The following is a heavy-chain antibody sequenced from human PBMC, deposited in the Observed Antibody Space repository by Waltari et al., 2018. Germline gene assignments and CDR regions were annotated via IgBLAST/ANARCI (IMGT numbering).Heavy chain of an antibody. Sequence: VHLQQSGAGLLRPSQTLSLTCTVHGGSSSAFYWSGIREAPGKGLEWVANIKQDGSEKHYVDSVRGRFTIARDNAKNSLYLQMNSLRAEDTAVYYCVRDQGSTDYYGMGAWGQGTTVTVSS. CDR2: IKQDGSEK. CDR3: VRDQGSTDYYGMGA. D-gene: IGHD3-10*01. V-gene: IGHV3-7*01. CDR1: GGSSSAFY. J-gene: IGHJ6*02.